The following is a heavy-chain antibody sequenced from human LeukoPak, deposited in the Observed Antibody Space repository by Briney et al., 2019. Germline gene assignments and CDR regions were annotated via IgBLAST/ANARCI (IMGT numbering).Heavy chain of an antibody. CDR2: ISSSGSTI. J-gene: IGHJ4*02. CDR1: GFTFSRDG. D-gene: IGHD2-15*01. CDR3: ARDGVALY. V-gene: IGHV3-48*01. Sequence: QPGGSLRLSCAASGFTFSRDGMSWVRQGPGKRLEWLSYISSSGSTIQYADSVKGRFTISRDNAKNSLYLQMNSLRVEDTAVYYCARDGVALYWGQGTLLTVSS.